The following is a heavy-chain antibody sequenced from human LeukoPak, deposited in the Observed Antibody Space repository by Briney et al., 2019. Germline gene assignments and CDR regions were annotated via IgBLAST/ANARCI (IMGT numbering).Heavy chain of an antibody. CDR2: IYPGDSDT. Sequence: GESLKISCKGSGYSFTSYWIGWVRQMPGKGLEWMRIIYPGDSDTRYSPSFQGQVTISADKSISTAYLQWSSLKASDTAMYYCARHRIAVAGKTGNWFDPWGQGTLVTVSS. V-gene: IGHV5-51*01. J-gene: IGHJ5*02. D-gene: IGHD6-19*01. CDR1: GYSFTSYW. CDR3: ARHRIAVAGKTGNWFDP.